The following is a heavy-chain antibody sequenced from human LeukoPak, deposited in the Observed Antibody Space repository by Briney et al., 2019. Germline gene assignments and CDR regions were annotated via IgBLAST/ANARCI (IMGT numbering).Heavy chain of an antibody. CDR2: FSGSGGST. CDR1: GFTFSSYA. D-gene: IGHD6-19*01. V-gene: IGHV3-23*01. Sequence: GGSLRLSCAASGFTFSSYAMSWVRQAPGEGLEWVSAFSGSGGSTYYADSGKGRFTISRDNSKNTLYLQMNSLRAEDTAVYYCAKAVAGDFDYWGQGTLVTVPS. CDR3: AKAVAGDFDY. J-gene: IGHJ4*02.